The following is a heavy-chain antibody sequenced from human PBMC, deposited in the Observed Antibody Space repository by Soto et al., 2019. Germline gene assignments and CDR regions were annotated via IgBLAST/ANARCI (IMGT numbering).Heavy chain of an antibody. CDR1: GVKCRSSG. J-gene: IGHJ4*02. CDR2: ISYDGSNK. V-gene: IGHV3-30*18. Sequence: RLGGAPSGVKCRSSGLPWSYKTKGKGLEWVAVISYDGSNKYYADSVKGRFNISRDNSKNTLYLQMNSLRAEDTAVYYCAKNRGFWELLYPIGYWGQGTLVTV. CDR3: AKNRGFWELLYPIGY. D-gene: IGHD3-10*01.